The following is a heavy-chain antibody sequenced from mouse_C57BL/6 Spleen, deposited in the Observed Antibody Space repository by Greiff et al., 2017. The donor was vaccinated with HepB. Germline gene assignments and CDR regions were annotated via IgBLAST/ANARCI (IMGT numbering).Heavy chain of an antibody. V-gene: IGHV5-9*01. Sequence: EVMLVESGGGLVKPGGSLKLSCAASGFTFSSYTMSWVRQTPEKRLEWVATISGGGGNTYYPDNVKGRFTSSRDNANNPLYLQMSILVSEDTALYYCARQGAAWFAYWGQGTLVTFSA. J-gene: IGHJ3*01. CDR2: ISGGGGNT. D-gene: IGHD3-3*01. CDR1: GFTFSSYT. CDR3: ARQGAAWFAY.